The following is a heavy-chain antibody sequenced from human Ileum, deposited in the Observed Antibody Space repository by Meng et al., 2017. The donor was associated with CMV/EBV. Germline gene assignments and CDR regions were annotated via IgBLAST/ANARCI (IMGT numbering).Heavy chain of an antibody. Sequence: ASVKVSCKASGYTFTGYYMHWVRQAPGQGLEWMGWINPNSGGTNYAQKFQGRITMTRDTSISTAYMELSRLRSDDTAVYYRARALVVVIKAWGQGTLVTVSS. V-gene: IGHV1-2*02. CDR3: ARALVVVIKA. J-gene: IGHJ4*02. CDR2: INPNSGGT. D-gene: IGHD3-22*01. CDR1: GYTFTGYY.